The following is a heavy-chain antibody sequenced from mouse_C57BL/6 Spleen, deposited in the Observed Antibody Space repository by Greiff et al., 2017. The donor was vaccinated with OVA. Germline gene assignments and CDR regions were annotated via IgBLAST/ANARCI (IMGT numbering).Heavy chain of an antibody. V-gene: IGHV5-16*01. Sequence: EVQLVESEGGLVQPGSSMKLSCTASGFTFSDYYMAWVRQVPEKGLEWVANINYDGSSTYYLDSLKSRFIISRDNAKNILYLQMSSLKSEDTATYYWAREEGEYDEDWYFDVWGTGTTVTVSS. CDR2: INYDGSST. CDR1: GFTFSDYY. D-gene: IGHD2-14*01. CDR3: AREEGEYDEDWYFDV. J-gene: IGHJ1*03.